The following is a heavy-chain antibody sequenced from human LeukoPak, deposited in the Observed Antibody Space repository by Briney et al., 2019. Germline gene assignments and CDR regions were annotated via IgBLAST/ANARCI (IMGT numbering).Heavy chain of an antibody. CDR1: GFTFSSYA. CDR2: ISASGNST. D-gene: IGHD3-10*01. J-gene: IGHJ4*02. CDR3: AKLPRGVRDSDY. Sequence: GGSLRLSCAASGFTFSSYAMTWVRQAPGTGLEWVSAISASGNSTYYADSVTGRFTVSRDNSRDTLYLQMKSLRADDTAVYYCAKLPRGVRDSDYWGQGTLVTVSS. V-gene: IGHV3-23*01.